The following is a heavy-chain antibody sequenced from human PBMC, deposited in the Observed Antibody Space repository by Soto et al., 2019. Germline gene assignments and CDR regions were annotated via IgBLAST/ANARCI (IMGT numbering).Heavy chain of an antibody. J-gene: IGHJ1*01. CDR3: AREAAAGWVQE. Sequence: QVQLQQSGPRLVKPSQTLSLTCAISGDSVSSNSGVWNWIRQSPSRGLEWLGRTYYRSKWYNDYAVSVKSRISINPDTSRNQVSLQLKSVTPEDTDVYYCAREAAAGWVQEWGQGTLVTVSS. CDR2: TYYRSKWYN. D-gene: IGHD6-13*01. V-gene: IGHV6-1*01. CDR1: GDSVSSNSGV.